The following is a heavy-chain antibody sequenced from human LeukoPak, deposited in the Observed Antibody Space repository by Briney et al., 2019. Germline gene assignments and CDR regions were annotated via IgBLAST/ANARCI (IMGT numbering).Heavy chain of an antibody. D-gene: IGHD4-23*01. Sequence: GRSLRHSCAASGFTFSSYGMHWVRQAPGKGLEWVAVIWYDGSNKYYADSVKGRFTISRDNSKNTLYLQMNSLRAEDTAAYYCARENSGWFDPWGQGTLVTVSS. CDR3: ARENSGWFDP. CDR2: IWYDGSNK. J-gene: IGHJ5*02. CDR1: GFTFSSYG. V-gene: IGHV3-33*01.